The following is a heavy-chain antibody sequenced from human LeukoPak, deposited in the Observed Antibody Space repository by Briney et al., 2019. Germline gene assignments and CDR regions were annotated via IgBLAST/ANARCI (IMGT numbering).Heavy chain of an antibody. CDR2: IWYDGSNK. CDR3: ARDCQLGHFDY. Sequence: GGSLRLSCAASGFTFSSYGMHWVRQAPGKGLEWVAVIWYDGSNKYYADSVKGRFTISRDNSKNTLYLQMNSLRAEDRAVYYCARDCQLGHFDYWGQGTLVTVSS. D-gene: IGHD2-2*01. V-gene: IGHV3-33*01. J-gene: IGHJ4*02. CDR1: GFTFSSYG.